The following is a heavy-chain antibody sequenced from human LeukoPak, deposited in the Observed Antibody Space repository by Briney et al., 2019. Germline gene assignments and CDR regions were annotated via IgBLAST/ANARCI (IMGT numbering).Heavy chain of an antibody. CDR2: ISSSSSYI. CDR1: GFTFSSYS. V-gene: IGHV3-21*01. J-gene: IGHJ4*02. Sequence: GGSLRLSCAASGFTFSSYSMNWVRQAPGKGLEWVSSISSSSSYIYYADSVKGRFTISRDNAKNSLYLQMNSLRAEDTAVYYCARDPLLGYCSSTSCYSVWGQGTLVTVSS. CDR3: ARDPLLGYCSSTSCYSV. D-gene: IGHD2-2*01.